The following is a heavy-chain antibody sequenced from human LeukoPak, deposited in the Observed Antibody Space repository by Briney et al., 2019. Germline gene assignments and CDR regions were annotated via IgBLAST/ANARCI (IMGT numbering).Heavy chain of an antibody. CDR2: IYSGGST. CDR3: ARDHWGPTEAAIYYYYGMDV. J-gene: IGHJ6*02. CDR1: GFTVSSNY. Sequence: GGSLRLSCAASGFTVSSNYMSWVRQAPGKGLEWVSVIYSGGSTYYADSVKGRFTISRDNSKNTLYLQMNSLRAEDTAVYYCARDHWGPTEAAIYYYYGMDVWGQGTTVTVSS. V-gene: IGHV3-66*01. D-gene: IGHD2-2*01.